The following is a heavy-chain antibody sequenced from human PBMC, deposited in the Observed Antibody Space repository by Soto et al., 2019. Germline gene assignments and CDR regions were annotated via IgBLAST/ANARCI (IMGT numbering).Heavy chain of an antibody. J-gene: IGHJ6*02. CDR1: GGSINSHDHY. CDR3: ARDKGGELVKGSGIDI. CDR2: IYRSGST. Sequence: QVQLQESGPGLVKPSQTLSLTCIVSGGSINSHDHYWSWIRQLPGEGLEWIGHIYRSGSTSYKPSLKSRLAISIETSKNQFSLSLSSVTAADTAVYFFARDKGGELVKGSGIDIWGQGTTVTVSS. V-gene: IGHV4-31*03. D-gene: IGHD1-26*01.